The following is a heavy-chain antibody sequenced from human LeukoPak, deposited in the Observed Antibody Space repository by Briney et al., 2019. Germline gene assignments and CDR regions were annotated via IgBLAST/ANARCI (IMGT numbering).Heavy chain of an antibody. Sequence: ASVKVSCKASGYTFTSYYMHWVRQAPGQGLEWMGIINPSGGSTSYAQKFQGRVTMTRDTSTSSVYMELSSLRSEDTAVYYCARVPYCSSTSCYQGDYWGQGTLVTVSS. V-gene: IGHV1-46*01. D-gene: IGHD2-2*01. J-gene: IGHJ4*02. CDR2: INPSGGST. CDR1: GYTFTSYY. CDR3: ARVPYCSSTSCYQGDY.